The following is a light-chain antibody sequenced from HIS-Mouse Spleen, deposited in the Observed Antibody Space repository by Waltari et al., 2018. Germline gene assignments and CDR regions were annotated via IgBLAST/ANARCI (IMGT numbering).Light chain of an antibody. CDR2: KVS. V-gene: IGKV2-30*02. CDR3: MQGTHWPIT. CDR1: QSLVHSDGNTF. J-gene: IGKJ2*01. Sequence: DVVMTQSPLSLPVTLGQPASISCRSSQSLVHSDGNTFLNWFQQRPGQSPRRLIYKVSSRDSGVPDRFSGRGSGTDSILKSSRVEAEDVGVYYCMQGTHWPITFGEGTKLEIK.